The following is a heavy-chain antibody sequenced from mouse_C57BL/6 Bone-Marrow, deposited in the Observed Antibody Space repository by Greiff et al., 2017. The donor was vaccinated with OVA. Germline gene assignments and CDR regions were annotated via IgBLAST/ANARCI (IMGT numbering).Heavy chain of an antibody. J-gene: IGHJ2*01. CDR3: ARSPFYYGSSPFDY. CDR1: GYTFTSYW. D-gene: IGHD1-1*01. Sequence: QVQLQQPGAELVKPGASVKLSCKASGYTFTSYWMHWVKQRPGQGLEWIGMIHPNSGSTNYNEKFKSKATLTVDKSSSTAYMQLSSLTSEDSAVYYCARSPFYYGSSPFDYWGQGTTLTVSS. V-gene: IGHV1-64*01. CDR2: IHPNSGST.